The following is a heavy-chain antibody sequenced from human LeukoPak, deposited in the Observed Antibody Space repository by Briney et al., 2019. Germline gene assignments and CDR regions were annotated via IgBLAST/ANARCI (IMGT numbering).Heavy chain of an antibody. CDR2: FDPEDGET. D-gene: IGHD3-10*01. V-gene: IGHV1-24*01. CDR3: ATGPPALSGSMDY. CDR1: GYTLTELS. Sequence: ASVKVSCKVSGYTLTELSMHWVRQAPGKGLEWMGGFDPEDGETIYAQKFQGRVTMTEDTSTDTAYMVLSSLRSEDTAVYYCATGPPALSGSMDYWGQGTLVTVSS. J-gene: IGHJ4*02.